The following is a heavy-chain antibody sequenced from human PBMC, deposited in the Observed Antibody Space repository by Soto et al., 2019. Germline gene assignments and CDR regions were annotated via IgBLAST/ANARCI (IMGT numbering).Heavy chain of an antibody. J-gene: IGHJ4*02. V-gene: IGHV4-4*02. CDR2: IYHSGST. D-gene: IGHD2-2*01. CDR1: GGSISSSNW. CDR3: ARDLGYCSSTSCYEGDY. Sequence: QVQLQESGPGLVKPSGTLSLTCAVSGGSISSSNWWSWVRQPPGKGLEWIGEIYHSGSTNYNPSLKSRGTISVDKSKNQFSLKLSSVTAADTAVYYCARDLGYCSSTSCYEGDYWGQGTLVTVSS.